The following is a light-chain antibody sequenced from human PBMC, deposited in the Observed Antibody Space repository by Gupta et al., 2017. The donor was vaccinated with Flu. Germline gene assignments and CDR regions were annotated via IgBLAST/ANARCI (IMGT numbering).Light chain of an antibody. J-gene: IGKJ4*01. Sequence: DIVLTQSPGTLSLSPGERATLSCRASQSVSSSYSAWYQQKPGQATMLLIYGASSRATGIPDMFSGSGSGTDFTLTISRLEPEDFAVYYCQQYGSSPSFGGGTKVEIK. CDR3: QQYGSSPS. V-gene: IGKV3-20*01. CDR1: QSVSSSY. CDR2: GAS.